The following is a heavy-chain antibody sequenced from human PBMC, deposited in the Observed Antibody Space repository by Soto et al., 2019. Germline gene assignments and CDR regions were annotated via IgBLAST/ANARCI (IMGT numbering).Heavy chain of an antibody. CDR2: IIPIFGTA. Sequence: SVKVSCNASGGTFSSYAISWVRQAPGQGLEWMGGIIPIFGTANYAQKFQGRVTITADESTSTAYMELSSLRSEDTAVYYCAINPAYGGKANYYYGMDVWGQGTTVTVSS. V-gene: IGHV1-69*13. J-gene: IGHJ6*02. D-gene: IGHD4-17*01. CDR1: GGTFSSYA. CDR3: AINPAYGGKANYYYGMDV.